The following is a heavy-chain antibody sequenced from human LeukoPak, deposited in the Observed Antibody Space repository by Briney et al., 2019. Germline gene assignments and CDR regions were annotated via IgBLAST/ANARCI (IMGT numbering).Heavy chain of an antibody. J-gene: IGHJ4*02. CDR3: AKVRPPRFLEWLSHFDH. CDR2: SSGGDTT. Sequence: GGSLRLSCAASGFSFSRKAMSWVRQAPGKGLEWVSASSGGDTTYYADSVKGRFTISRDISKNTLYLQMNSLRAEDTAVYYCAKVRPPRFLEWLSHFDHWGQGTLVTVSS. CDR1: GFSFSRKA. V-gene: IGHV3-23*01. D-gene: IGHD3-3*01.